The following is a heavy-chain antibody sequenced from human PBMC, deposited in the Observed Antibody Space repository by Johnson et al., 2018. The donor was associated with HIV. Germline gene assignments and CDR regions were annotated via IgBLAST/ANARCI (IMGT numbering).Heavy chain of an antibody. CDR2: IRYDGSNK. J-gene: IGHJ3*02. Sequence: QVQLMESEGGVVQPGGSLRLSCAASGFTFSTYGMHWVRQAPGKGLEWAAFIRYDGSNKYYADSVKGRFTISRDNSKNTLYLQMNSLRAEDTAVYYCAKKQWREDDAFDIWGQGTMVTVSS. V-gene: IGHV3-30*02. D-gene: IGHD6-19*01. CDR1: GFTFSTYG. CDR3: AKKQWREDDAFDI.